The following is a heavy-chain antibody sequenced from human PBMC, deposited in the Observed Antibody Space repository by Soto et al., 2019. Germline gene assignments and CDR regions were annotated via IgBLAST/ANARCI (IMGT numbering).Heavy chain of an antibody. D-gene: IGHD2-21*01. Sequence: PILSFSAAGFTFSSYSMNWVRQAPGKGLEWVSSISSSSYIYYAESVKGRFTISRDNAKNSLYLQMNSLRAEDTAVYYCASPFECGGARMYYHGMDVGGPGRTLTV. V-gene: IGHV3-21*01. CDR1: GFTFSSYS. CDR2: ISSSSYI. J-gene: IGHJ6*01. CDR3: ASPFECGGARMYYHGMDV.